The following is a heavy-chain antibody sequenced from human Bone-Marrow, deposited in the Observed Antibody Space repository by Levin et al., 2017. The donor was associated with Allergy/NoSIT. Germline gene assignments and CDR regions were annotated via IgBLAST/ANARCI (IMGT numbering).Heavy chain of an antibody. CDR2: IWYDGSNE. Sequence: PGGSLRLSCAASGFKFSSYGMHWVRQAPGKGLEWVAVIWYDGSNELYADSVKGRFTISRDNSRNTLSLQMNSLRADDTAVYYCARSLTIFGVDALRYPGMDVWGQGTTVSVSS. CDR1: GFKFSSYG. D-gene: IGHD3-3*01. V-gene: IGHV3-33*01. CDR3: ARSLTIFGVDALRYPGMDV. J-gene: IGHJ6*02.